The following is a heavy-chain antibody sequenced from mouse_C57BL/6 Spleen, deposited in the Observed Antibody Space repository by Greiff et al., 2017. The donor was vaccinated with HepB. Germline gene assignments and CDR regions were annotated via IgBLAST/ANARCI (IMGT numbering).Heavy chain of an antibody. CDR1: GYTFTSYW. J-gene: IGHJ2*01. V-gene: IGHV1-69*01. CDR2: IDPSDSYT. Sequence: VQLQQPGAELVMPGASVKLSCKASGYTFTSYWMHWVKQRPGQGLEWIGEIDPSDSYTNYNQKFKGKSTLTVDKSSSTAYTQLSSLTSEDSAVYYCARFYGSTGLDYWGQGTTLTVSS. D-gene: IGHD1-1*01. CDR3: ARFYGSTGLDY.